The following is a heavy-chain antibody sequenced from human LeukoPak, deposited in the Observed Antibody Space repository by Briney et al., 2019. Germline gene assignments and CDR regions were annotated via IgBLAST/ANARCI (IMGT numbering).Heavy chain of an antibody. CDR2: IYSGGST. CDR1: GGSISNYY. D-gene: IGHD5-12*01. J-gene: IGHJ3*02. Sequence: ETLSLTCTVSGGSISNYYWSWVRQAPGKGLEWVSVIYSGGSTYYADSVKGRFTISRDNSKNTLYLQMNSLRAEDTAVYYCARDLGLGAFDIWGQGTMVTVSS. CDR3: ARDLGLGAFDI. V-gene: IGHV3-53*01.